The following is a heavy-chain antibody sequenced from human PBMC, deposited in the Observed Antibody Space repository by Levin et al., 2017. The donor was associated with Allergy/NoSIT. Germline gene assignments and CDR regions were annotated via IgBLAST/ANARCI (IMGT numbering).Heavy chain of an antibody. D-gene: IGHD6-13*01. CDR1: GGTFSTYA. CDR3: ARKYSTSWYDAFDM. J-gene: IGHJ3*02. V-gene: IGHV1-69*13. CDR2: IIPIFGTA. Sequence: PVASVKVSCKASGGTFSTYAISWVRQAPGQGLEWMGGIIPIFGTAHYTQKFQGRVTITADESTSTAYMELSSLRSDDTALYYCARKYSTSWYDAFDMWGQGTMVTVSS.